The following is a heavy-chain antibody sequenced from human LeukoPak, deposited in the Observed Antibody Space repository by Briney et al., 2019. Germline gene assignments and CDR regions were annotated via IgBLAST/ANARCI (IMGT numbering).Heavy chain of an antibody. CDR2: INPNSGGT. V-gene: IGHV1-2*02. J-gene: IGHJ4*02. Sequence: ASVKVSCKASAYTFTGYYMHWVRQAPGQGLEWMGWINPNSGGTNYAQKFQGRVTMTRDTSISAAYMELSRLRSDDTAVYYCARASVAGTGSDYWGQGTLVTVSS. CDR3: ARASVAGTGSDY. CDR1: AYTFTGYY. D-gene: IGHD6-19*01.